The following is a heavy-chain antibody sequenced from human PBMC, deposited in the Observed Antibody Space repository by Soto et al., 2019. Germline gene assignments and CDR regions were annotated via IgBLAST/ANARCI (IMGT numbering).Heavy chain of an antibody. CDR1: VFTFSSYA. CDR3: ARGWEDYYDSSGYFNFDY. Sequence: PGGALRLSCAASVFTFSSYAMHWVRQAPGKGLEWVAVISYDGSNKYYADSVKGRFTISRDNSKNTLYLQMNSLRAEDTAVYYCARGWEDYYDSSGYFNFDYWGQGTLVTVSS. V-gene: IGHV3-30-3*01. J-gene: IGHJ4*02. D-gene: IGHD3-22*01. CDR2: ISYDGSNK.